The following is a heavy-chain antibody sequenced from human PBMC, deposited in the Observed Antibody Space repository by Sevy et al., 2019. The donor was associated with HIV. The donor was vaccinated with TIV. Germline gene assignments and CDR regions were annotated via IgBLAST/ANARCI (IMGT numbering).Heavy chain of an antibody. CDR3: AIVQSHTGWFDY. CDR1: GFSVSSNY. V-gene: IGHV3-53*01. Sequence: GGSLRLSCEASGFSVSSNYMAWVRQAPGKGLEWVSVIYSGKSTDYRDSVNGRFTISNDSYKKMLYLQMDSLRAEDTAVYQWAIVQSHTGWFDYWGQGSLVTVSS. D-gene: IGHD6-19*01. J-gene: IGHJ4*02. CDR2: IYSGKST.